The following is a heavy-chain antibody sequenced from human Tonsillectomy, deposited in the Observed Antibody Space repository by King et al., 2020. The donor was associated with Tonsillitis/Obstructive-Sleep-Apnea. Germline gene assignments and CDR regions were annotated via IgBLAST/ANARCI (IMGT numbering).Heavy chain of an antibody. CDR1: GYTFTSYA. CDR2: INAGNCNT. D-gene: IGHD6-19*01. J-gene: IGHJ5*02. Sequence: QLVQSGAEVKKPGASVKVSCKASGYTFTSYAMHWVRQAPGQRLEWMGWINAGNCNTKYSQKFQCRVTITRDTSASTADMELSSLRSEDTAVYYCASDPVGGTPGNWFDPWGQGTLVTVSS. CDR3: ASDPVGGTPGNWFDP. V-gene: IGHV1-3*01.